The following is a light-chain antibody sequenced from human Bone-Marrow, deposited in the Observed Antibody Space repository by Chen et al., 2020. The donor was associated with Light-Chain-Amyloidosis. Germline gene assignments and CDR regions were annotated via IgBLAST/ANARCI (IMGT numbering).Light chain of an antibody. V-gene: IGLV2-14*01. J-gene: IGLJ1*01. CDR3: SSYTITNTLV. CDR2: EVT. CDR1: SSDVGGDNH. Sequence: QSALTQPASVSGSPGQSITISCTGTSSDVGGDNHVSWYQQHPDKAPKLRIYEVTNRPSWVPDRVSGSKSDHTASLALSGLQTEDEADYFCSSYTITNTLVFGSGTRVTVL.